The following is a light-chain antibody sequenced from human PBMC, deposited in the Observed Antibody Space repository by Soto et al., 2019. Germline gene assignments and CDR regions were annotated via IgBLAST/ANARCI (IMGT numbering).Light chain of an antibody. CDR3: CSYAGSSSAYV. Sequence: QSVLTQPASVSGSPGQSITISCTGTSSDVGSYNVVSWYQQHPGKAPKLLIYEVSKRPSGVSDRFSGSKSGNTASLTSSGLQAEYEADYHCCSYAGSSSAYVFGTGTKVTVL. V-gene: IGLV2-23*02. J-gene: IGLJ1*01. CDR1: SSDVGSYNV. CDR2: EVS.